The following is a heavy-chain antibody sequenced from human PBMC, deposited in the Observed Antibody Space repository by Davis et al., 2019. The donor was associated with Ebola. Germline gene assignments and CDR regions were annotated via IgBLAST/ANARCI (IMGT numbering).Heavy chain of an antibody. Sequence: PGGSLRLSCAASGFTVSSNYMSWIRQAPGKGLEWVSVIYSGGSTYYADSVKGRFTISRDNSKNTLYLQMNSLRAEDTAVYYCAKDNAPPLVLPLLYYGMDVWGQGTTVTVSS. CDR1: GFTVSSNY. V-gene: IGHV3-53*01. J-gene: IGHJ6*02. CDR2: IYSGGST. D-gene: IGHD3-10*01. CDR3: AKDNAPPLVLPLLYYGMDV.